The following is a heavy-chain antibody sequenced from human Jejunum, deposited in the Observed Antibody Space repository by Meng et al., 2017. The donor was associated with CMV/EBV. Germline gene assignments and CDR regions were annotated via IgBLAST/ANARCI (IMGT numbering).Heavy chain of an antibody. V-gene: IGHV4-34*01. CDR3: ARRVVPTAMGR. CDR1: GGSFRGYY. D-gene: IGHD2-2*01. Sequence: LTFAVNGGSFRGYYWNWSRQPPVKGLEWIEEIHDGGGTSYNPSLKSRATISLDTSKNLFSLMLDSVTAADTAVYFCARRVVPTAMGRWGQGTLVTVSS. CDR2: IHDGGGT. J-gene: IGHJ4*02.